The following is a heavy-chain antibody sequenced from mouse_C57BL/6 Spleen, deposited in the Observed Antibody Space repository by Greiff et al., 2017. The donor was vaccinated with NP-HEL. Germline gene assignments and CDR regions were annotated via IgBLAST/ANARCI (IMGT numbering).Heavy chain of an antibody. CDR1: GYAFTNYL. J-gene: IGHJ4*01. Sequence: QVQLQQSGAELVRPGTSVKVSCTASGYAFTNYLIEWVKQRPGQGLEWIGVINPGSGGTNYNEKFKGKATLTADKSSSTAYMQLSSLTSEDSAVYFCARASYYSNYGAMDDWGQGTSVTVSS. CDR3: ARASYYSNYGAMDD. D-gene: IGHD2-5*01. CDR2: INPGSGGT. V-gene: IGHV1-54*01.